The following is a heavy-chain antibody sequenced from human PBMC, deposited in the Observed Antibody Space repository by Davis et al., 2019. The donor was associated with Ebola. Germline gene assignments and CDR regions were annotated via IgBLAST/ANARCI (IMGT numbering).Heavy chain of an antibody. D-gene: IGHD7-27*01. CDR3: ARDRDWGRYFDV. Sequence: PSETLSLTCAISGDSVSSNSAGWNWIRQSPSRGLEWLGRTYYRSKWYNDYAVSVKSRITINPDTSKHQFSLHLNSVTPEDTAGYYCARDRDWGRYFDVWGRGTLVTVSS. V-gene: IGHV6-1*01. CDR1: GDSVSSNSAG. J-gene: IGHJ2*01. CDR2: TYYRSKWYN.